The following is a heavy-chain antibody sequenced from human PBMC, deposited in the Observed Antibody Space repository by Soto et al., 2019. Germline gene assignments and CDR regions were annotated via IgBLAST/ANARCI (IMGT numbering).Heavy chain of an antibody. J-gene: IGHJ3*02. CDR3: ARRYGGAFDI. V-gene: IGHV4-59*01. D-gene: IGHD4-17*01. CDR1: GGSISSYY. CDR2: IYYSGST. Sequence: QVQLQESGPGLVKPSETLSLTCTVSGGSISSYYWSWIRQPPGKGLEWIGYIYYSGSTNYNPSLQSRVPISVDMSKNQFSLKLSSVTAADTSVYYCARRYGGAFDIWGQGTMVTVSS.